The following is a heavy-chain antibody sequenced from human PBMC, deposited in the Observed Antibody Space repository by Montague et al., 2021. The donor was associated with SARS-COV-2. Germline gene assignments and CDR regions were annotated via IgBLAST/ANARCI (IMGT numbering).Heavy chain of an antibody. CDR3: AIQVGATLRHGFDI. J-gene: IGHJ3*02. D-gene: IGHD1-26*01. CDR1: GGSISSGSYY. V-gene: IGHV4-39*01. Sequence: SETLSLTCTVSGGSISSGSYYWGWIRQPPGKGLEWIGSIYYSGSTYYNPSLKSRVTISVDTSKNHFSLKLSSVTAADTAVYYCAIQVGATLRHGFDIWGQGTMVTVSS. CDR2: IYYSGST.